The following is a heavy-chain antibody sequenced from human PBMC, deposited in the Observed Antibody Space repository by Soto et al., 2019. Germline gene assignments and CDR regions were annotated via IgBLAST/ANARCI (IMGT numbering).Heavy chain of an antibody. CDR1: GFTFSSYS. D-gene: IGHD3-10*01. Sequence: EVXLVESGGGLVKPGGSLRLSCAASGFTFSSYSMNWXXXAPGKGLXXXXXXTSSSSYIYYADSVKGRFTISRDNAKNSLYLQMNSLRAEDTAVYYCARDHITMVRGYYYGMDVWGQGTTVTVSS. CDR2: XTSSSSYI. CDR3: ARDHITMVRGYYYGMDV. J-gene: IGHJ6*02. V-gene: IGHV3-21*01.